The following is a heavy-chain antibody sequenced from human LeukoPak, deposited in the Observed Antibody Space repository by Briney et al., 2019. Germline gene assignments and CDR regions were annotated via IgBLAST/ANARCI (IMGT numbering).Heavy chain of an antibody. D-gene: IGHD2-2*01. CDR3: AREVVPDVIDAFDI. Sequence: SETLSLTCTVSGGSISSSYYYWGWIRQPPGKGLEWIGSIYNSGSTHYSPSLKSRVTISVDTSKNQFSLKLSSVTAADTAVYYCAREVVPDVIDAFDIWGQGTMVTVSS. CDR1: GGSISSSYYY. CDR2: IYNSGST. V-gene: IGHV4-39*02. J-gene: IGHJ3*02.